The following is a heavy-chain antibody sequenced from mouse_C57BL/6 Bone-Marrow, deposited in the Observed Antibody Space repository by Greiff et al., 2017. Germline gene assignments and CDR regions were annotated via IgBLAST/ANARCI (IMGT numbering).Heavy chain of an antibody. V-gene: IGHV3-6*01. CDR3: ARRLAY. Sequence: ESGPGLVKPSQSLSLTCSVTGYSITSGYYWNWIRQFPGNKLEWMGYISYDGSNNYNPSLKNRISITRDTSKNQFFLKLNSVTTEDTATYYCARRLAYWGQGTLVTGSA. CDR1: GYSITSGYY. J-gene: IGHJ3*01. CDR2: ISYDGSN.